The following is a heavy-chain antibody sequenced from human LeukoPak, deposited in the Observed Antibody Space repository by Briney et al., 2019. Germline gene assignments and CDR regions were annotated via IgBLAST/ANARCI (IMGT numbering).Heavy chain of an antibody. Sequence: KPSETLSLTCTVSGGSISSSSYYWRWIRQPPGKGLDWIGCIYYSGSTYYNPSLKSRVTISVDTSKNQVSLKLSSVTAADTAVYYCARHCTNGVCYTDFDYWGQGTLVTVSS. J-gene: IGHJ4*02. CDR3: ARHCTNGVCYTDFDY. CDR1: GGSISSSSYY. D-gene: IGHD2-8*01. CDR2: IYYSGST. V-gene: IGHV4-39*01.